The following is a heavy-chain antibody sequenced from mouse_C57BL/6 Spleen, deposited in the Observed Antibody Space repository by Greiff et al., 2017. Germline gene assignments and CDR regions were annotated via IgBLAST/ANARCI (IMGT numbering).Heavy chain of an antibody. CDR3: ARGFTTVVATPFDY. CDR2: IYPGDGDT. J-gene: IGHJ2*01. V-gene: IGHV1-82*01. Sequence: QVQLQQSGPELVKPGASVKISCKASGYALSSSWMNWVKQRPGKGLEWIGRIYPGDGDTNYNGKFKGKATLTADKSSSTAYMQLSSLTSEDSAVYFCARGFTTVVATPFDYWGQGTTLTVSS. CDR1: GYALSSSW. D-gene: IGHD1-1*01.